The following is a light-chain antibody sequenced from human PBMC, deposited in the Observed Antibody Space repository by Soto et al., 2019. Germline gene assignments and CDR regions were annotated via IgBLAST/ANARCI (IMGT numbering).Light chain of an antibody. CDR1: SSDVGGYNY. CDR2: DVX. V-gene: IGLV2-14*01. J-gene: IGLJ1*01. Sequence: QSALTQPASVSGSPGQSITISCTGTSSDVGGYNYVSWYQQHPGKAPKLMIYDVXNRXSGXSNXFXGSKSGNTASLTISGLQAEDXADYYCSSYTSSSSNVFGTGTKVTVL. CDR3: SSYTSSSSNV.